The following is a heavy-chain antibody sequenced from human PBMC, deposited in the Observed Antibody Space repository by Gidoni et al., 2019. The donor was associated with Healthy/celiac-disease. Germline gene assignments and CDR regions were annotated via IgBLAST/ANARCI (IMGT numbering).Heavy chain of an antibody. D-gene: IGHD2-21*01. V-gene: IGHV3-21*01. CDR3: ARDSGYSPLSRFDY. J-gene: IGHJ4*02. Sequence: EVQLVESGGGLVKPGGSLSLSCAASGFTFSSYSRNWVRQAPGKGREWVSSISISSSYIYYADSVKGRFTISRDNAKNSLYLQMNSRRAEDTAVYYCARDSGYSPLSRFDYWGQGTLVTVSS. CDR2: ISISSSYI. CDR1: GFTFSSYS.